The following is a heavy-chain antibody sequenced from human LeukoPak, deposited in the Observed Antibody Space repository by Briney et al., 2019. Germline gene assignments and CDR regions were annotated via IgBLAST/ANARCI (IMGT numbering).Heavy chain of an antibody. Sequence: GGSLRLPCAASGFTFSSYGMHWLRQAPGKGLEWVAVIPYDGSNKYYTDSVKGRFTISRDNSKNTLYLQMNSLRAEDTAVYYCAKNRVPTAITPDSWGQGTLVTVSS. V-gene: IGHV3-30*18. J-gene: IGHJ5*01. D-gene: IGHD2-2*02. CDR3: AKNRVPTAITPDS. CDR1: GFTFSSYG. CDR2: IPYDGSNK.